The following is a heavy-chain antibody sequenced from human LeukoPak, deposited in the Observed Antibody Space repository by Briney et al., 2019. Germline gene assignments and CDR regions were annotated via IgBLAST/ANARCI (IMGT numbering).Heavy chain of an antibody. Sequence: PGGSLRLSCAASGFTFSSYAMSWVRQAPGKGREWVSAISGSGGSTYYADSVKGRFTISRDNSKNTLYLQMNSLRAEDTAVYYCAKDPYSSSWSHYFDYWGQGTLVTVSS. V-gene: IGHV3-23*01. CDR1: GFTFSSYA. D-gene: IGHD6-13*01. CDR3: AKDPYSSSWSHYFDY. CDR2: ISGSGGST. J-gene: IGHJ4*02.